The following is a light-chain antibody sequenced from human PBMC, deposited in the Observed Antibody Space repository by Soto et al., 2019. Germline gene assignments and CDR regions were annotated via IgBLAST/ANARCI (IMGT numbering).Light chain of an antibody. CDR1: QAIRDD. V-gene: IGKV1-6*01. CDR3: LQDDSYPLT. CDR2: GAS. J-gene: IGKJ3*01. Sequence: AIQMTQSASSLSASVGDRVTITCRASQAIRDDLGWYHQKPGKAPKSLIYGASHLHSGVPSRFSGSGYDTDFTLTISSLQTEDFATYDCLQDDSYPLTFGPGIKVDIK.